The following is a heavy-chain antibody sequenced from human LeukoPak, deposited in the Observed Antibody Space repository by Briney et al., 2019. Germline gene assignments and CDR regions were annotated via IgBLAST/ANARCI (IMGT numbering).Heavy chain of an antibody. V-gene: IGHV3-48*01. CDR2: ISSSSTI. CDR3: ARDLAGSGYYLGPDY. Sequence: PGGSLRLSCAASGFTFSSYSMNWVRQAPGKGLEWVSYISSSSTIYYADSVKGRFTISRDNAKNSLYLQMNSLRAEDTAVYYCARDLAGSGYYLGPDYWGQGTLVTVSS. D-gene: IGHD3-22*01. CDR1: GFTFSSYS. J-gene: IGHJ4*02.